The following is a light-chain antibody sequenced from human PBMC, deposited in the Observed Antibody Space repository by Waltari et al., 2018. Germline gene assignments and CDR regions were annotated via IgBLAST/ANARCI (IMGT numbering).Light chain of an antibody. CDR2: RDN. CDR1: NSNIGRNS. Sequence: QSVLTQPPSASGTPGQTVTISCSGTNSNIGRNSVFWYQQLPGTAPKLLIYRDNQRPSGVPDRFSGSKSGTYASLAIRGLRSEDDGDYYCAAWDDSLSVSYVFGSGTKVTV. CDR3: AAWDDSLSVSYV. J-gene: IGLJ1*01. V-gene: IGLV1-47*01.